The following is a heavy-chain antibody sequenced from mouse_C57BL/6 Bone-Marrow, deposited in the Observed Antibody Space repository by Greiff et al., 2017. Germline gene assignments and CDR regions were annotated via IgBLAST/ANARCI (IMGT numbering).Heavy chain of an antibody. CDR3: ARYIDGSSYDWYFDV. D-gene: IGHD1-1*01. J-gene: IGHJ1*03. CDR2: INPNNGGT. Sequence: EVQLQQSGPELVKPGASVKIPCKASGYTFTDYNMDWVKQSHGKSLEWIGDINPNNGGTIYNQKFKGKATLTVDKSSSTAYMELRSLTSEDTAVYYCARYIDGSSYDWYFDVWGTGTTVTVSS. CDR1: GYTFTDYN. V-gene: IGHV1-18*01.